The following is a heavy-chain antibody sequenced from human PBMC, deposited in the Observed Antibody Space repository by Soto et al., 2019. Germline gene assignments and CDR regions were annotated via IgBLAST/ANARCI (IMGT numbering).Heavy chain of an antibody. D-gene: IGHD3-10*01. CDR1: GGSTSSYY. Sequence: SSETLSLTCTVSGGSTSSYYWSWIRQPPGKRLEWIGYIYYSGSTNYNPSLKSRVDISIDTSKKQFSLKLSSVTAADTAVYYCARDRRGGRMDVWGQGTTVTVSS. CDR3: ARDRRGGRMDV. J-gene: IGHJ6*02. V-gene: IGHV4-59*01. CDR2: IYYSGST.